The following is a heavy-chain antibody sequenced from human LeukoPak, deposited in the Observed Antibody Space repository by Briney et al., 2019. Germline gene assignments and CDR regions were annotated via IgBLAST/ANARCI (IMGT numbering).Heavy chain of an antibody. J-gene: IGHJ5*02. D-gene: IGHD3-10*01. CDR3: ARDLVKGIWFGRGNNWFDP. CDR1: GGTFSSYA. CDR2: FIPIFGTA. Sequence: SVKVSCKASGGTFSSYAISWVRQAPGQGLEWMGGFIPIFGTANYAQKFQGRVTITADESTSTAYMELSSLRSEDTAVYYCARDLVKGIWFGRGNNWFDPWGQGTLVTVSS. V-gene: IGHV1-69*13.